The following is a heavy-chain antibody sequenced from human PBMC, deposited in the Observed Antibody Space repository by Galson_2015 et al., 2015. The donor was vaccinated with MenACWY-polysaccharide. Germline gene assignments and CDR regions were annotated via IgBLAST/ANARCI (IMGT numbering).Heavy chain of an antibody. J-gene: IGHJ4*02. CDR3: VRSAFFDY. Sequence: SLRLSCAASGFSFSTYTMNWVRQAPGKGLEWVSHISSSSNTVYYAGSVKGRFTISRDNVENSLYLQMNSLRAEDTALYYCVRSAFFDYWGQGNLVTVSS. CDR1: GFSFSTYT. CDR2: ISSSSNTV. V-gene: IGHV3-48*01.